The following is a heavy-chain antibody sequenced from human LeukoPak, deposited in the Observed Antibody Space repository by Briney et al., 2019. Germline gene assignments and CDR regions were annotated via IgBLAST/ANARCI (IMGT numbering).Heavy chain of an antibody. D-gene: IGHD3-22*01. Sequence: GGSLRLSCAASGFSVSNNYMNWVRQASGKGLEWVSVMHSDGRTFYADSVKGRFTISRDKSKNMFYLQMDSLRAEDTAVYYCASLKGLFDYFDYWGQGILVTVYS. V-gene: IGHV3-53*01. CDR2: MHSDGRT. CDR1: GFSVSNNY. J-gene: IGHJ4*02. CDR3: ASLKGLFDYFDY.